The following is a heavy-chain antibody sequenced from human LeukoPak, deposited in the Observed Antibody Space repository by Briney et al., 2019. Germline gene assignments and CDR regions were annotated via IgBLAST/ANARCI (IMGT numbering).Heavy chain of an antibody. CDR2: INHSGST. CDR3: ARGGERRYYYDSSGLGGFDY. CDR1: GGSFSGYY. Sequence: PSETLSLTCAAYGGSFSGYYWSWIRWPPGKGLEWVGEINHSGSTNYNPSLKSRVTISVDTSKNQFSLKLSSVTAADTAVYYCARGGERRYYYDSSGLGGFDYWGQGTLVTVSS. V-gene: IGHV4-34*01. D-gene: IGHD3-22*01. J-gene: IGHJ4*02.